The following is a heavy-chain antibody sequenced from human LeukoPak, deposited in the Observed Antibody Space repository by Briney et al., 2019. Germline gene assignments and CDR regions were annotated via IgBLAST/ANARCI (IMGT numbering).Heavy chain of an antibody. CDR1: GFTVSSNY. V-gene: IGHV3-53*01. Sequence: GGSLRLSCAASGFTVSSNYMSWVRQAPGKGLEWVSVIYSGGSTYYADSVKGQFTISRDNSKNTLYLLMNSLRAEDTAVYYCASVNGDGAEYFQHWGQGTLVTVSS. J-gene: IGHJ1*01. CDR2: IYSGGST. D-gene: IGHD2-21*01. CDR3: ASVNGDGAEYFQH.